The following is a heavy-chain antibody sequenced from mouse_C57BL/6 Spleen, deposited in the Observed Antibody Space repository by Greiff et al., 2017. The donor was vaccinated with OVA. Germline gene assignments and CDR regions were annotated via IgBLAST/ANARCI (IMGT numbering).Heavy chain of an antibody. CDR3: AGEVYYSSFSYWYFDV. D-gene: IGHD2-5*01. J-gene: IGHJ1*03. Sequence: EVQLQESGGDLVKPGGSLKLSCAASGFTFSSYGMSWVRQTPDKRLEWVATISSGGSYTYYPDSVKGRFTISRDNAKNTLYLQMSSLKSEDTAMYYCAGEVYYSSFSYWYFDVWGTGTTVTVSS. CDR1: GFTFSSYG. V-gene: IGHV5-6*01. CDR2: ISSGGSYT.